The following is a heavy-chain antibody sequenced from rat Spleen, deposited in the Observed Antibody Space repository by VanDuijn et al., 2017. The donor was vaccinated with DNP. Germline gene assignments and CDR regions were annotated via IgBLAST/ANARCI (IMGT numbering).Heavy chain of an antibody. J-gene: IGHJ2*01. Sequence: QVQLKESGPGMVQPSQTLSLICTVSGFSLTDFSVHWVRQPPGKGLEWIAAISSGGNTYYNSILKSRLSISRDTSKSQVFLKMNSLEAEDTAIYYCSRDRLLTFDYWGQGVMVTVSS. D-gene: IGHD2-5*01. CDR2: ISSGGNT. CDR3: SRDRLLTFDY. V-gene: IGHV2-19*01. CDR1: GFSLTDFS.